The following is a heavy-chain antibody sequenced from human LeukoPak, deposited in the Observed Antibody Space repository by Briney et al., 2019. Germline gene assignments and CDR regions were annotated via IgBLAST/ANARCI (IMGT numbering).Heavy chain of an antibody. Sequence: SETLSLTCTVSGGSISSYYWSWLRQPPGKGLEWIGYIYYSGSTNYNPSLKSRVTISVDTSKNQFSLKLSSVTAADTAVYYCARLRRGRKAFDIWGQGTMVTASS. CDR1: GGSISSYY. CDR2: IYYSGST. J-gene: IGHJ3*02. CDR3: ARLRRGRKAFDI. V-gene: IGHV4-59*08. D-gene: IGHD1-14*01.